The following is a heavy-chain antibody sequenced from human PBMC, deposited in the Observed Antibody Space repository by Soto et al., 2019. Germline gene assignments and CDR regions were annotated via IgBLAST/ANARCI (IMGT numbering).Heavy chain of an antibody. V-gene: IGHV4-34*09. CDR1: GGSFSGYY. CDR2: IYYSGST. D-gene: IGHD5-18*01. CDR3: ARDRGVRSYGYVNDYYYGMDV. J-gene: IGHJ6*02. Sequence: PSETLYLTCGVYGGSFSGYYWSWIRQPPGSGLEWIGYIYYSGSTYYNPSLKSRVTISVDTSKNQFSLKLSSVTAADTAVYYCARDRGVRSYGYVNDYYYGMDVWGQGTTVTSP.